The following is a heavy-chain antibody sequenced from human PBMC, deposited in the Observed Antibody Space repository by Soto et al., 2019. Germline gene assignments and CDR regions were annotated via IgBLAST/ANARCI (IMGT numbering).Heavy chain of an antibody. CDR1: GYTFTSYC. V-gene: IGHV1-18*01. CDR2: ISAYNGNT. Sequence: GASVKPSCKASGYTFTSYCLSWVRQAPGQGLEWMGWISAYNGNTNYAQKLQGRVTMTTDTSTSTAYMELSSLRSEDTAVYYCATGAARRAAAGPIGLFDYWGQGTLVTVSS. J-gene: IGHJ4*02. D-gene: IGHD6-13*01. CDR3: ATGAARRAAAGPIGLFDY.